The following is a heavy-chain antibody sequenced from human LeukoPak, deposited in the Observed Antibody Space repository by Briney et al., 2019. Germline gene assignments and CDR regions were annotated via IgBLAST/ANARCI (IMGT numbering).Heavy chain of an antibody. CDR2: IRYDGSDK. Sequence: GGSLRLSCAASGFTFSSYNMNWVRQAPGKGLEWVAFIRYDGSDKKYADSVKGRFTVSRDSSKNTLYLQMNSLRLEDTAVYYCARSRYYDSSGYPLYFDYWGQGTLVTVSS. V-gene: IGHV3-30*02. J-gene: IGHJ4*02. D-gene: IGHD3-22*01. CDR3: ARSRYYDSSGYPLYFDY. CDR1: GFTFSSYN.